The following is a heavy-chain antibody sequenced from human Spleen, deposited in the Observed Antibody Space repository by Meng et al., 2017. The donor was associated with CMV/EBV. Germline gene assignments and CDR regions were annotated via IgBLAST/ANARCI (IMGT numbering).Heavy chain of an antibody. V-gene: IGHV1-18*01. J-gene: IGHJ6*02. CDR3: ARDAKLLTTIHHYYGRDV. CDR2: ISAYHGNT. CDR1: GYTFTNYG. D-gene: IGHD2-15*01. Sequence: ASVKVSCKASGYTFTNYGICWVRQAPGQGLEWMGWISAYHGNTHYTQKYQGRVTMTTDTSTSTAYMELRSLRSDDTAVYYCARDAKLLTTIHHYYGRDVWGQGTTVTVSS.